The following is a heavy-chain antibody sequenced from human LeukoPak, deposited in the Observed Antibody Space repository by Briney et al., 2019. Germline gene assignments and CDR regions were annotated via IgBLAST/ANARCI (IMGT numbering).Heavy chain of an antibody. CDR2: IYHSGST. J-gene: IGHJ3*02. CDR3: ARGLLAAGYYEYDAFDI. D-gene: IGHD3-9*01. CDR1: GYSISSGYY. V-gene: IGHV4-38-2*02. Sequence: SETLSLTCTVSGYSISSGYYWGWIRQPPGKGLEWIGSIYHSGSTNYNPSLKSRVTISVDTSKNQFSLKLSSVTAADTAVYYCARGLLAAGYYEYDAFDIWGQGTMVTVSS.